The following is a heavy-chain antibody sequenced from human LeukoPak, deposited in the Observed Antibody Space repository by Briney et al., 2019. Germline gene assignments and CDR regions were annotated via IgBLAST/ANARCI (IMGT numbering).Heavy chain of an antibody. CDR2: IYHSGST. CDR3: AREGYCSSTSCYGAWWFDP. J-gene: IGHJ5*02. CDR1: GYTISNGYY. Sequence: SETLSLTCAVSGYTISNGYYWGWIRQPPGKGLEGIGSIYHSGSTYYNPALKRRITISVYTSKNQFSLKLSSVTAADTAVYYCAREGYCSSTSCYGAWWFDPWGQGTLVTVSS. V-gene: IGHV4-38-2*02. D-gene: IGHD2-2*01.